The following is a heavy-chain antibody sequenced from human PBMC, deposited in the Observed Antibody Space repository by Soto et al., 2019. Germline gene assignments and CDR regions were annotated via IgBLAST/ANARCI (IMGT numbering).Heavy chain of an antibody. J-gene: IGHJ4*02. CDR3: ARVPYYYGSGSYYT. CDR1: GGSISSSSYY. CDR2: IYYSGST. Sequence: SETLSLTCTVSGGSISSSSYYWDWIRQPPGKGLEWIGSIYYSGSTYYNPSLKSRVTISVDTSKNQFSLKLSSVTAADTAVYYCARVPYYYGSGSYYTWGQGTLVTVSS. D-gene: IGHD3-10*01. V-gene: IGHV4-39*01.